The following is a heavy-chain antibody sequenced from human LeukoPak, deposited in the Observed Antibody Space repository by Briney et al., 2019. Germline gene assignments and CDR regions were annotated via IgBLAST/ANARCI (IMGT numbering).Heavy chain of an antibody. Sequence: PSETLSLTCTVSGYSISSGYYWGWIRQPPGKGLEWIGSIYHSGSTYYNPSLKSRVTISVDTSKNQFSLKLSSVTAADTAVYYCARHGRYYGSGGRYYMDVWGKGTTVTISS. CDR2: IYHSGST. CDR1: GYSISSGYY. CDR3: ARHGRYYGSGGRYYMDV. V-gene: IGHV4-38-2*02. D-gene: IGHD3-10*01. J-gene: IGHJ6*03.